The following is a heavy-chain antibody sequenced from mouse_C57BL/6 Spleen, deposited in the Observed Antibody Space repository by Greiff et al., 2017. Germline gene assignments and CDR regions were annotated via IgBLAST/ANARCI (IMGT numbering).Heavy chain of an antibody. J-gene: IGHJ3*01. V-gene: IGHV5-4*03. CDR3: ARGIYDGYYPFAY. Sequence: EVTLVESGGGLVKPGGSLKLSCAASGFTFSSYAMSWVRQTPEKRLEWVATISDGGSYTYYPDNVKGRFTISRDNAKNNLYLQMSHLKSEDTAMYYCARGIYDGYYPFAYWGQGTLVTVSA. D-gene: IGHD2-3*01. CDR2: ISDGGSYT. CDR1: GFTFSSYA.